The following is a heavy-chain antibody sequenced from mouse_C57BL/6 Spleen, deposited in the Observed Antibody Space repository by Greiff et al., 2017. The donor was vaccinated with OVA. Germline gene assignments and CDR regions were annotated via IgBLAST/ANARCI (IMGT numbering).Heavy chain of an antibody. CDR2: IYPSDSET. CDR1: GYTFTSYW. V-gene: IGHV1-61*01. J-gene: IGHJ4*01. CDR3: ARNPGSSLYYYAMDY. Sequence: QVQLKQPGAELVRPGSSVKLSCKASGYTFTSYWMDWVKQRPGQGLEWIGNIYPSDSETHYNQKFKDKATLTVDKSSSTAYMQLSSLTSEDSAVYYCARNPGSSLYYYAMDYWGQGTSVTVSS. D-gene: IGHD1-1*01.